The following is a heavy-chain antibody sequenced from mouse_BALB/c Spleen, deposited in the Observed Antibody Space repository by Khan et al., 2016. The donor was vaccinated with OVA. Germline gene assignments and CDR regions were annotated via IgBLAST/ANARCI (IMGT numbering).Heavy chain of an antibody. CDR2: IRLKSDDYVN. CDR3: WILL. J-gene: IGHJ2*01. Sequence: EVKLEESGGGLVQPGGSMKLSCVASGFTFSNYWMNWVRQSPETGLEWVAEIRLKSDDYVNHYAESVKGRFTISRDDSKSSVYLQMNNLRAEDTCIYYCWILLWGQGTTLTVSS. CDR1: GFTFSNYW. V-gene: IGHV6-6*02.